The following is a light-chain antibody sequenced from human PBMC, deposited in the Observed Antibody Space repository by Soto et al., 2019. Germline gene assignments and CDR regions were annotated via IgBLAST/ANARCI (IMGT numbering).Light chain of an antibody. V-gene: IGLV1-40*01. Sequence: QSVLTQPPSVSGAPGQRVTISCTGNSSNLGAGYDVHWYQQLPGAAPKLVIFGNRNRPSGVPERFSGSKSGNTASLTVAGLQTYDEAEYFCSSYAGSSNLVFGTGTKLTVL. CDR2: GNR. J-gene: IGLJ2*01. CDR1: SSNLGAGYD. CDR3: SSYAGSSNLV.